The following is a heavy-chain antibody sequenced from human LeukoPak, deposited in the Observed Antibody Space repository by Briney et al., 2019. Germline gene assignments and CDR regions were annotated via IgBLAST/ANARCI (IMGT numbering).Heavy chain of an antibody. D-gene: IGHD3-22*01. V-gene: IGHV1-69*13. CDR1: GGTFSSYA. CDR3: ARQGIEGYYYDSSGYYYFDY. J-gene: IGHJ4*02. CDR2: IIPIFGTA. Sequence: ASVKVSCKASGGTFSSYAISWVRQAPGQGLEWMGGIIPIFGTANYAQKFQGRVTITADESTSTAYMELSSLRSEDTAVYYCARQGIEGYYYDSSGYYYFDYWGQGTLVTVSS.